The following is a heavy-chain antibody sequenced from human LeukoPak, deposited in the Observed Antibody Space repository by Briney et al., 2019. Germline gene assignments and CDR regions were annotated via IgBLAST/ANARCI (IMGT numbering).Heavy chain of an antibody. Sequence: SETLSLTCTVSGGSISGKSYYWPWIRQPPGKGLEWIGSSYYGGNTYYNASLKSRTSISIDAYKNQFTLRLNPMTAADTAVYYCARGAYFDFWGQGTLVTVSS. CDR2: SYYGGNT. CDR1: GGSISGKSYY. CDR3: ARGAYFDF. J-gene: IGHJ4*02. V-gene: IGHV4-39*06.